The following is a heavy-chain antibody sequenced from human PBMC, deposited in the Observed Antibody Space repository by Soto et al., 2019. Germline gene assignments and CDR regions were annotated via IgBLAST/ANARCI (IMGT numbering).Heavy chain of an antibody. CDR2: ISWNSGSI. Sequence: SLRLSCAASGFTFDDDAMHWVRQAPGKGLEWVSGISWNSGSIGYADSVKGRFTISRDNAKNSLYLQMNSLRAEDTALYYCAKGYGSGTMARMDVWGQGTTVTVSS. CDR1: GFTFDDDA. V-gene: IGHV3-9*01. D-gene: IGHD3-10*01. J-gene: IGHJ6*02. CDR3: AKGYGSGTMARMDV.